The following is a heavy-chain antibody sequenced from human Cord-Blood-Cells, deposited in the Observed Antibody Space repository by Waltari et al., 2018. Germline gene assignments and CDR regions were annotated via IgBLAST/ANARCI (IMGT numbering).Heavy chain of an antibody. CDR2: IYYSGST. D-gene: IGHD2-21*02. V-gene: IGHV4-39*01. CDR3: ARPGVVTANSWAFDI. Sequence: QLQLQESGPGLVKPSETLSLTCTVSGGSISSSRYYWGWIRHPPGKGLEWIGSIYYSGSTYYNPSLKSRVTISVDTSKNQFSLKLSSVTAADTAVYYCARPGVVTANSWAFDIWGQGTMVTVSS. CDR1: GGSISSSRYY. J-gene: IGHJ3*02.